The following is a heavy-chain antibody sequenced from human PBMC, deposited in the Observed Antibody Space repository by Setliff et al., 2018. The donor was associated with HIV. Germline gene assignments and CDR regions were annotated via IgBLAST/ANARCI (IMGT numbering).Heavy chain of an antibody. D-gene: IGHD4-17*01. CDR2: IKTKPNSYAT. J-gene: IGHJ5*02. Sequence: PGGSLRLSCSASGFTFSGSALHWVRQASGKGLEWVGRIKTKPNSYATAHAESVKGRFTISRDDSQNTAYLQMNGLRTEDTAVYFCAVSPDGDCATTECANWFDPWGQGTQVTVSS. CDR3: AVSPDGDCATTECANWFDP. CDR1: GFTFSGSA. V-gene: IGHV3-73*01.